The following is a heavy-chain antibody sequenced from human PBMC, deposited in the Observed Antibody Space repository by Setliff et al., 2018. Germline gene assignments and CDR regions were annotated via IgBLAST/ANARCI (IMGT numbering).Heavy chain of an antibody. Sequence: ASVKVSCKTSGYSFTTEGITWVRQAPGQGLEWMGAINTDNGKTDYAQKFQGRVTISTDESTSTAYMELSSLRSEDTAVYYCARGPLGYNFWSGSSYWGQGTLVTVSS. CDR3: ARGPLGYNFWSGSSY. V-gene: IGHV1-18*01. D-gene: IGHD3-3*01. CDR2: INTDNGKT. CDR1: GYSFTTEG. J-gene: IGHJ4*02.